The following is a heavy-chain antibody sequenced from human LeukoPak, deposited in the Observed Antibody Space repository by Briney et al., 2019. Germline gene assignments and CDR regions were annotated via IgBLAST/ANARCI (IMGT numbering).Heavy chain of an antibody. CDR2: ISGSGGST. CDR1: AFTFRNYA. V-gene: IGHV3-23*01. D-gene: IGHD2-2*01. J-gene: IGHJ4*02. CDR3: ARAASLDY. Sequence: GGSLRLSCAASAFTFRNYAMTWVRQAPGKGLDWVSAISGSGGSTYYADSVKGRFTTSRDNSRNTLYLQINSLNAEGTAVYYCARAASLDYWGQGTLVTVSS.